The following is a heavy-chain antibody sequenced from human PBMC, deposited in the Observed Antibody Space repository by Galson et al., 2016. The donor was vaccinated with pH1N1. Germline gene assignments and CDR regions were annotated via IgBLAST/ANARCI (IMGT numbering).Heavy chain of an antibody. J-gene: IGHJ6*02. CDR2: IDWDDER. CDR3: ARTYYEYIWGSQQSVLGMDV. D-gene: IGHD3-16*01. V-gene: IGHV2-70*04. Sequence: PALVKPTQTPTLTCTFSGFSLSTNGMRVSWIRQPPGKALEWLARIDWDDERFYSTSLKTRLTISKDTSKNQVVLTMTNMDPVDTATYYCARTYYEYIWGSQQSVLGMDVWGQGTTVTVSS. CDR1: GFSLSTNGMR.